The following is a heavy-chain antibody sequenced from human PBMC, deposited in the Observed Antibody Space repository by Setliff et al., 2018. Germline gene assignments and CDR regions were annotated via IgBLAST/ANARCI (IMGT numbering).Heavy chain of an antibody. D-gene: IGHD4-17*01. CDR2: ISSSGSTI. Sequence: GGSLRLSCAASGFTFSSYEMNWVRQAPGKGLEWVSYISSSGSTIYYADSVRGRFTISRDNAKNSLYLQMNSLRAEDTAVYYCARNDYGDYYFDYWGQGTLVTVSS. CDR1: GFTFSSYE. J-gene: IGHJ4*02. V-gene: IGHV3-48*03. CDR3: ARNDYGDYYFDY.